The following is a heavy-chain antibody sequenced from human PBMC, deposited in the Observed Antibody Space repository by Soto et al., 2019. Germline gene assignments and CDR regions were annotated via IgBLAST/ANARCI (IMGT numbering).Heavy chain of an antibody. CDR3: ARSKGSYYGYGMDV. V-gene: IGHV3-13*01. CDR1: GFTFSSYD. D-gene: IGHD3-10*01. J-gene: IGHJ6*02. Sequence: PGGSLRLSCAASGFTFSSYDMHWVRQATGKGLEWVSAIGTAGDTYYPGSVKGRFTISRENAKNSLYLQMNSLRAGDTAVYYCARSKGSYYGYGMDVWGQGTTVTVSS. CDR2: IGTAGDT.